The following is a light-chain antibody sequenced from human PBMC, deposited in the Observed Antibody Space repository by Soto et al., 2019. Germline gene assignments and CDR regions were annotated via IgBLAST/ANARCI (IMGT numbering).Light chain of an antibody. Sequence: QSVLTQPASVSGSPGQSTTISCTGTSGDVGGYNYVSWYQHHPGKAPKLIIYDVSNRPSGVSIRFSGSKSDNTASLTISGLQPEDEADYHCSSYTTSNTRQSVFGTGTKVTVL. CDR3: SSYTTSNTRQSV. CDR2: DVS. CDR1: SGDVGGYNY. J-gene: IGLJ1*01. V-gene: IGLV2-14*03.